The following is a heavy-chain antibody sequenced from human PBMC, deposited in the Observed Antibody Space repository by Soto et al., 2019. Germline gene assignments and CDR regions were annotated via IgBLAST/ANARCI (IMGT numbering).Heavy chain of an antibody. CDR2: MNPNSGNT. J-gene: IGHJ2*01. V-gene: IGHV1-8*01. CDR1: GYTFTSYD. D-gene: IGHD2-8*01. Sequence: QVQLVQSGAEVKKPGASVKVSCKASGYTFTSYDINWVRQATGQGLEWMGWMNPNSGNTGYAQKFQGRVTMTRNTSIRTAYMELSSLRSEDTAVYYSSRGQYAWGGYWYFDLWGRGTLVTVSS. CDR3: SRGQYAWGGYWYFDL.